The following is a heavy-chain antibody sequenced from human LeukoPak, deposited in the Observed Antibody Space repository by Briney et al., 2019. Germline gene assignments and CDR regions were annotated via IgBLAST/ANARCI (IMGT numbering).Heavy chain of an antibody. CDR3: AKDGTTYYDFWSGYNADADAFDI. Sequence: PGGSLRLSCAASGFTFSSYAMSWVRQAPGKELEWVSAISSSGGSTYYADSVKGRFTISRDNSKNTLYLQMNSLGAEDTAVYYCAKDGTTYYDFWSGYNADADAFDIWGQGTMVTVSS. J-gene: IGHJ3*02. V-gene: IGHV3-23*01. CDR1: GFTFSSYA. CDR2: ISSSGGST. D-gene: IGHD3-3*01.